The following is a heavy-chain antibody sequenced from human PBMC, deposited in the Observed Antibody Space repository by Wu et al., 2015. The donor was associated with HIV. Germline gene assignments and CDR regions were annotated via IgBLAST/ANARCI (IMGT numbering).Heavy chain of an antibody. CDR2: INPNSGGT. J-gene: IGHJ3*02. CDR1: GYTFTGYY. CDR3: ARDVMVRGIFGAFDI. D-gene: IGHD3-10*01. V-gene: IGHV1-2*02. Sequence: QVQLVQSGAEVKKPGASVKVSCKASGYTFTGYYMHWVRQAPGQGLEWMGWINPNSGGTNYAQKFQGRVTMTRDTSISTAYMELSRLRSDDTAVYYCARDVMVRGIFGAFDIWGQGTMVTVSS.